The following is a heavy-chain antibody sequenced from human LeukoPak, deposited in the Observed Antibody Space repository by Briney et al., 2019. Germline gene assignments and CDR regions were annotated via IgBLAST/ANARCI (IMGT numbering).Heavy chain of an antibody. CDR1: GFTFSSYW. V-gene: IGHV3-21*01. D-gene: IGHD6-13*01. Sequence: PGGSLRLSCAASGFTFSSYWMSWVRQAPGKGLEWVSSFTSRSGTIYYADSVKGRFTISRDNAKNSLFLQMSSLRAEDTAVYYCARESSGIAATDKIDFWGQGTLVTVSS. CDR3: ARESSGIAATDKIDF. CDR2: FTSRSGTI. J-gene: IGHJ4*02.